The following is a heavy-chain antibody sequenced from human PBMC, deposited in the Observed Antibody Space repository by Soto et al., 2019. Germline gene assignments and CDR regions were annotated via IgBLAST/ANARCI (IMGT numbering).Heavy chain of an antibody. V-gene: IGHV1-18*01. CDR1: GFTLTRYG. Sequence: ASMKVSFQGSGFTLTRYGISWGGQGPGQRLEWVGWISAYNGNTNYAQKLQGRVTMTTDTSTSTAYMELRSLRSDDTAVYYCARDRDYDILTGYYPLDYYYGMDVWGQGTTVTVSS. CDR2: ISAYNGNT. CDR3: ARDRDYDILTGYYPLDYYYGMDV. J-gene: IGHJ6*02. D-gene: IGHD3-9*01.